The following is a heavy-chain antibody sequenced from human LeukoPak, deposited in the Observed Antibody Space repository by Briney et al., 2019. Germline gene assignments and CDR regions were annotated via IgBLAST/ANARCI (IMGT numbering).Heavy chain of an antibody. D-gene: IGHD2-2*01. CDR1: GGTFSSYA. V-gene: IGHV1-69*06. CDR2: MIPIFGTA. J-gene: IGHJ5*02. Sequence: SVKVSCKASGGTFSSYAISWVRQAPGQGLEWMGGMIPIFGTANYAQKFQGRVTITADKSTSTAYMELSSLRSEDTAVYYCARVGADCSSTSCTTYNWFDPWGQGTLVSVSS. CDR3: ARVGADCSSTSCTTYNWFDP.